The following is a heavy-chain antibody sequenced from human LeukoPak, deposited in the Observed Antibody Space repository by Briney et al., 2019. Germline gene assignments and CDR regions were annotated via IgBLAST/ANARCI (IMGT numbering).Heavy chain of an antibody. CDR3: ANGDSGSYSFDY. D-gene: IGHD1-26*01. Sequence: PGRSLRLSCAASGFTFSSYAMHWVRQAPGKGLEWVAIISYDVTNEFYADTVKGRFTISRDNSKNTLYLQMNSLRTEDTAVYYCANGDSGSYSFDYWGQGTLVTVSS. V-gene: IGHV3-30*18. CDR2: ISYDVTNE. J-gene: IGHJ4*02. CDR1: GFTFSSYA.